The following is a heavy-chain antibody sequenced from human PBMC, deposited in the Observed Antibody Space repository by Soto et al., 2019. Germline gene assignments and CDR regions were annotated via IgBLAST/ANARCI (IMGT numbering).Heavy chain of an antibody. D-gene: IGHD2-15*01. Sequence: GSLRLSCAASGFTFSSYGMHWVRQAPGKGLEWVAVIWYDGSNKYYADSVKGRFTISRDNSKNTLYLQMNSLRAEDTAVYYCARDSPPRDIVVVVAATHYYYYGMDVWGQGTTVTVSS. V-gene: IGHV3-33*01. J-gene: IGHJ6*02. CDR1: GFTFSSYG. CDR3: ARDSPPRDIVVVVAATHYYYYGMDV. CDR2: IWYDGSNK.